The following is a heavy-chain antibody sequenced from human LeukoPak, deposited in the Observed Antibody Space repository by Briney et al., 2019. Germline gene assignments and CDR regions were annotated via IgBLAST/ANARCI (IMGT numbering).Heavy chain of an antibody. CDR2: IYHTGST. CDR3: AREGRWGLKYYIDS. J-gene: IGHJ4*02. D-gene: IGHD4-23*01. CDR1: GGSLTTHY. V-gene: IGHV4-59*11. Sequence: SETLSLTCNVSGGSLTTHYWSWVRQSPDKGLEWIGQIYHTGSTHYNPSLRSRFTISVDTSKNMLFLTLRSVTAADTAVYYCAREGRWGLKYYIDSWGPGTRVIVSS.